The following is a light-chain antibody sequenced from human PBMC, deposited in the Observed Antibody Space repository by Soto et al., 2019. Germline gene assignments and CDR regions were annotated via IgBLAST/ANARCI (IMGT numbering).Light chain of an antibody. CDR1: QSVSSSY. Sequence: EIVLTQSPGTLSLSPGERATLSRRASQSVSSSYLAWYQHKPGQAPRLLIYGASNRATGIPDRFSGSGSGTDFTLTISRLEPEDLAVYYCQRYGSSPRFTFGPGTKVDIK. V-gene: IGKV3-20*01. J-gene: IGKJ3*01. CDR2: GAS. CDR3: QRYGSSPRFT.